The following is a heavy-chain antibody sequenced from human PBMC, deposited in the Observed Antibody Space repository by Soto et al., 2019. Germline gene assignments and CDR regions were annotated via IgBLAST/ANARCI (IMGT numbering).Heavy chain of an antibody. D-gene: IGHD4-17*01. CDR3: ARDIDYDIDY. CDR1: GYIFNNYG. CDR2: IYSKEGRI. Sequence: QVQLVQSGPEVQKPGASVKVSCKASGYIFNNYGISWVRQAPGQGLEWMGWIYSKEGRINFAQKFRGRVTLTTDTSTSTAYVELRSLRFDDSAVYFCARDIDYDIDYWGQGTLVTVSS. J-gene: IGHJ4*02. V-gene: IGHV1-18*01.